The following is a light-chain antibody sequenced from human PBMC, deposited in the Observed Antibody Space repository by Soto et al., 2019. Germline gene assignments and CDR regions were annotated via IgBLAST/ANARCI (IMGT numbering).Light chain of an antibody. J-gene: IGKJ5*01. Sequence: EIGFTQSPGTLSLSPGDRATLSCRASQTVSNNYLAWCQQKPGQAPRVIMYGASRRATGIPDRFSGGGSGTDFTLTISRLEPEDFAVYFCQQYAGPPTTFGQGTRLEIK. CDR3: QQYAGPPTT. CDR1: QTVSNNY. CDR2: GAS. V-gene: IGKV3-20*01.